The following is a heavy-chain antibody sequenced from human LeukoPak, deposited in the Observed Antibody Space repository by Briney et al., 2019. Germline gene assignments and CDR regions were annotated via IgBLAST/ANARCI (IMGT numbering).Heavy chain of an antibody. V-gene: IGHV1-2*02. CDR2: INPNSDYT. J-gene: IGHJ4*02. CDR1: GYTFTDYY. CDR3: AVAPGDY. D-gene: IGHD2-21*01. Sequence: ASVKVSCKASGYTFTDYYIHWVRQAPGQGLEWMGWINPNSDYTFYAQKFQGRVTLTRDTSISTVYMELTTLTSDNTALYYCAVAPGDYWGQGTLVSVSA.